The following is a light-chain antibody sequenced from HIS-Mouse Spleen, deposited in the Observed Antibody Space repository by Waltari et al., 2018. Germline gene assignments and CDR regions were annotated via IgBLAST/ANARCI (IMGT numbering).Light chain of an antibody. CDR3: QTWGTGLYV. Sequence: QLVLTQSLSASASLGASVKLSNTLSNGHSTYAIAWPQPQPEQGPPSLLELNRDGSHSQGDAIPVRFSGSSSGAARYLTIASVQSEAEADYYGQTWGTGLYVFGTGTKVTVL. V-gene: IGLV4-69*01. CDR1: NGHSTYA. J-gene: IGLJ1*01. CDR2: LNRDGSH.